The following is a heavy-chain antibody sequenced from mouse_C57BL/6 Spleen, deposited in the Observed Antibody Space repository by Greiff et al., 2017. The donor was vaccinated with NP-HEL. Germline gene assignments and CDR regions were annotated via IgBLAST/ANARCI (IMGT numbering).Heavy chain of an antibody. CDR1: GYAFSSSW. Sequence: VQLQQSGPELVKPGASVKISCKASGYAFSSSWMNWVKQRPGTGLEWIGRIYPGDGDTNYNGKFKGKATLTADKSSSTAYMQLSSLTSEDSAVYFCARSDSSGYVGFAYWGQGTLVTVSA. V-gene: IGHV1-82*01. J-gene: IGHJ3*01. CDR3: ARSDSSGYVGFAY. D-gene: IGHD3-2*02. CDR2: IYPGDGDT.